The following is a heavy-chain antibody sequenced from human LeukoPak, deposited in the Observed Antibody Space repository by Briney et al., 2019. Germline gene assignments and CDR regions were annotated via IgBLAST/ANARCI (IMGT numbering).Heavy chain of an antibody. V-gene: IGHV3-21*01. Sequence: GGSLRLSCAASGFTFSSYGMSWVRQAPGKGLEWVSSISSSSYIYYADSVKGRFTISRDNAKNSLYLQMNSLRAEDTAVYYCARDAQARGGWGQGTLVTVSS. CDR1: GFTFSSYG. CDR3: ARDAQARGG. J-gene: IGHJ4*02. CDR2: ISSSSYI.